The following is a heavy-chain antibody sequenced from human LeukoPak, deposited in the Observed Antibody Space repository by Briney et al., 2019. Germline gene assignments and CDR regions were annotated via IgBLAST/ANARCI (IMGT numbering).Heavy chain of an antibody. Sequence: GRSLRLSCAASGFTFSDYYMSWIRQAPGKGLEWVSYISSSGSTIYYADSVKGRFTISRDNAKNSLYLQMNSLRAEDTPVYYCARDRDPYCSSTSCYTPDYRGQGTLVTVSS. CDR2: ISSSGSTI. CDR1: GFTFSDYY. D-gene: IGHD2-2*02. CDR3: ARDRDPYCSSTSCYTPDY. J-gene: IGHJ4*02. V-gene: IGHV3-11*01.